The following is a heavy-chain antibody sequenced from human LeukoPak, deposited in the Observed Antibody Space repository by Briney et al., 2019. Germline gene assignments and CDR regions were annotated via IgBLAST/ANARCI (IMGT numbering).Heavy chain of an antibody. Sequence: GGSLRLSCAASGFTFSSYGMHWVRQAPGKGLEWVSVICGSGGDTYYADSVKGRFTISRDNSKNALYLQMNSLRAEDTAVYYCAKGGGDSCYSVNDYRGQGTLVTVSS. J-gene: IGHJ4*02. CDR3: AKGGGDSCYSVNDY. CDR1: GFTFSSYG. D-gene: IGHD2-15*01. V-gene: IGHV3-23*01. CDR2: ICGSGGDT.